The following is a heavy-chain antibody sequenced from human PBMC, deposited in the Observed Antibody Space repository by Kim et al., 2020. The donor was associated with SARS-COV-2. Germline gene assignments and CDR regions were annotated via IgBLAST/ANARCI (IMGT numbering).Heavy chain of an antibody. Sequence: SQTLSLTCAISGDSVSSNSAAWNWIRQSPSRGLEWLGRTYYRSKWYNDYAVSVKSRITINPDTSKNQFSLQLNSVTPEDTAVYYCARSVFLIQLWLRSNWFDPWGQGTLVTVSS. V-gene: IGHV6-1*01. CDR3: ARSVFLIQLWLRSNWFDP. D-gene: IGHD5-18*01. J-gene: IGHJ5*02. CDR1: GDSVSSNSAA. CDR2: TYYRSKWYN.